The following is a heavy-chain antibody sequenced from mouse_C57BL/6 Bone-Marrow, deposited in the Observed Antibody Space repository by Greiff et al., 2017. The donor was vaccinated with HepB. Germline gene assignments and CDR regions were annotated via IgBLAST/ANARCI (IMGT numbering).Heavy chain of an antibody. CDR2: FHPYNDDT. V-gene: IGHV1-47*01. J-gene: IGHJ2*01. CDR3: ARPHYYGSSWYFDY. D-gene: IGHD1-1*01. Sequence: VQRVESGAELVKPGASVKMSCKASGYTFTTYPIEWMKQNHGKSLEWIGNFHPYNDDTKYNEKFKGKATLTVEKSSSTVYLELSRLTSDDSAVYYCARPHYYGSSWYFDYWGQGTTLTVSS. CDR1: GYTFTTYP.